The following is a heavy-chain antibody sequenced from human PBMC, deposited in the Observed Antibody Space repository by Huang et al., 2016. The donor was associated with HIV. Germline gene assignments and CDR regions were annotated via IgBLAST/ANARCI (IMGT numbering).Heavy chain of an antibody. J-gene: IGHJ4*02. Sequence: QVQLVQSGVEVKKPGSSVKVSCKASGGSFRNFAIGWVRQAPGQGLEWRGGIIPTLGTANYAQKFQGRVTIIADESTSTAYMELSSLRSEDTAVYYCATVDYYDTSGPQRGYFDNWGQGTLVTVSS. V-gene: IGHV1-69*01. CDR3: ATVDYYDTSGPQRGYFDN. D-gene: IGHD3-22*01. CDR1: GGSFRNFA. CDR2: IIPTLGTA.